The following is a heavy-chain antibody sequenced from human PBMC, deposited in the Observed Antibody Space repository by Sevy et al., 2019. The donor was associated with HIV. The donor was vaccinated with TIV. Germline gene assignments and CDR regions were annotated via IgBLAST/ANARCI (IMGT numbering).Heavy chain of an antibody. V-gene: IGHV3-23*01. CDR3: EAIATAGRDY. CDR2: ISGSGGST. J-gene: IGHJ4*02. CDR1: GFIFSSYV. Sequence: GGSLRLSCAASGFIFSSYVMSWVRQAPGKGLERVSTISGSGGSTYYADSVKGRFTISRDNSKNTLDLQMNSLRAEDTAVYYCEAIATAGRDYWCQGTLVTVSS. D-gene: IGHD6-13*01.